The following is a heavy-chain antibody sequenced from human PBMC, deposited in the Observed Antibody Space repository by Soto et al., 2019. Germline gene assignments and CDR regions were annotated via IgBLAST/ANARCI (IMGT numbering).Heavy chain of an antibody. CDR1: GFTIRSYS. D-gene: IGHD2-2*02. J-gene: IGHJ5*02. CDR2: ISSSSGSI. CDR3: ARDNDGAQFASSYNDL. V-gene: IGHV3-48*01. Sequence: PEDSLRQSFQTTGFTIRSYSIIWVRQAPGKGLEWVSYISSSSGSIFFADSVKGRFTISRDNAKNSVFLEMNSLRAEDTAVYYCARDNDGAQFASSYNDLWG.